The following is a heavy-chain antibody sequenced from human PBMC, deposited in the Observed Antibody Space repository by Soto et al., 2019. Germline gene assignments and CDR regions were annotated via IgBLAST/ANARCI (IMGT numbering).Heavy chain of an antibody. CDR2: ISSGSSYI. CDR3: ARDCTGDPQNGNNYFDS. CDR1: GFTVSSYS. Sequence: EVQLVESGGGLVKPGGSLRLSCAASGFTVSSYSMSWVRQAPGKGLEWVSSISSGSSYIYYADSVKGRFTISRDNAKDSLYMQMNSLRADDTAVYDCARDCTGDPQNGNNYFDSWGQGTLVTVSS. V-gene: IGHV3-21*03. J-gene: IGHJ5*01.